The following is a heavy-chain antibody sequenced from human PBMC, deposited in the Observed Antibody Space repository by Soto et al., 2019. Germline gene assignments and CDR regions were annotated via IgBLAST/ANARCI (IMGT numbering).Heavy chain of an antibody. J-gene: IGHJ4*02. D-gene: IGHD3-10*01. CDR1: DGSINSPNFY. V-gene: IGHV4-31*03. CDR3: AREPRLLLWFGELHD. CDR2: IYYNGTT. Sequence: TLSLTCTVSDGSINSPNFYWSWIRQHPGKGLEWIGHIYYNGTTYYNPTLKSRVSISVDISKNQFSLKLSSVTAADTAVYYCAREPRLLLWFGELHDWGWGTLVT.